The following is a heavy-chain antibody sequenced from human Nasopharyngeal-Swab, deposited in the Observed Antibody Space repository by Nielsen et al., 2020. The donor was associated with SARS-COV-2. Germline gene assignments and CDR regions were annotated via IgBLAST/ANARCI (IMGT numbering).Heavy chain of an antibody. V-gene: IGHV3-7*01. CDR3: AREGRDGFDY. CDR1: GFIFSNYW. J-gene: IGHJ4*02. Sequence: GESLKISCAASGFIFSNYWMTWVRQAPGKGLEWVANIKQDGSEMYYVDSVKGRFPISRDNAKNSLYLEMNSLRVEDTAVYNCAREGRDGFDYWGQGTLVTVSS. CDR2: IKQDGSEM. D-gene: IGHD5-24*01.